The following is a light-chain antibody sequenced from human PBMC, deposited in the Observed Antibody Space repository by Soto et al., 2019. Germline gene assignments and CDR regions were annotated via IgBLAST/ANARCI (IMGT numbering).Light chain of an antibody. J-gene: IGKJ5*01. CDR1: QSVSGN. CDR2: GAS. V-gene: IGKV3-15*01. CDR3: QQYNDWPTIT. Sequence: ENVMTQSPVTLSVSPGERATLSCRASQSVSGNLAWYQQKPGQAPRLLIYGASTRATGLPARFSGSGSGTEFTLTISSLQSEDFAVYYCQQYNDWPTITFGQGTRLEIK.